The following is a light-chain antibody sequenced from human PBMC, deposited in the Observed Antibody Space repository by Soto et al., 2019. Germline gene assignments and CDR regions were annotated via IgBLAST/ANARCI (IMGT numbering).Light chain of an antibody. V-gene: IGLV1-44*01. CDR3: AAWDDILNGYV. CDR1: SSNIESNT. Sequence: LTQPPSASGTPGQRVTISCSGSSSNIESNTVTWYQQLPGTAPKLVIYSNYDRPSGVPDRFSGSTSGTSASLVIRGLQSDDEADYYCAAWDDILNGYVFGDGTKVTVL. CDR2: SNY. J-gene: IGLJ1*01.